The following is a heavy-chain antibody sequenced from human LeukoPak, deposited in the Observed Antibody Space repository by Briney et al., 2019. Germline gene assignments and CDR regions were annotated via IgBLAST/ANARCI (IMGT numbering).Heavy chain of an antibody. CDR1: GFTFSSYW. Sequence: PGGSLRLSCAASGFTFSSYWMSWVRQAPGKGLEWVANIKQDGSEKYYVDSVKGRFTISRDNAKNSLYLQMNSLRAEDTAVYYCARALAAAGMGEFDYWGQGTLVTVSS. CDR3: ARALAAAGMGEFDY. D-gene: IGHD6-13*01. J-gene: IGHJ4*02. V-gene: IGHV3-7*04. CDR2: IKQDGSEK.